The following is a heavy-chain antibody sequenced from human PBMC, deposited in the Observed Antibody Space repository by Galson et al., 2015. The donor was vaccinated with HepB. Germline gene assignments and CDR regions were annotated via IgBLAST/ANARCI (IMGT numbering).Heavy chain of an antibody. D-gene: IGHD6-19*01. J-gene: IGHJ4*02. CDR2: ISGSGGST. CDR3: AKGIRGSGWYARGVDY. CDR1: GFTFSSYA. Sequence: SLRLSCAASGFTFSSYAMSWVRQAPGKGLEWVSAISGSGGSTYYADSVKGRFTISRDNSKNTLYLQMNSLRAEDTAVYYCAKGIRGSGWYARGVDYWGQGTLVTVSS. V-gene: IGHV3-23*01.